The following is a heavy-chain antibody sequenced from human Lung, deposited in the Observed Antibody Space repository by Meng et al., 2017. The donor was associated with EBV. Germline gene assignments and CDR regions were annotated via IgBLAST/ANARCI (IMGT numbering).Heavy chain of an antibody. CDR2: IYDSGST. CDR3: AREYSSSSGLPGP. Sequence: QVQRQQWGAGLLKPSETLSLTCAVYGGSFSGYYWGWIRQPPGKGLEWIGYIYDSGSTSYNPSLMSRVTISVDTSRNQFSLKLTSVTAADTAVYYCAREYSSSSGLPGPWGQGTLVTVSS. D-gene: IGHD6-6*01. J-gene: IGHJ5*02. V-gene: IGHV4-34*01. CDR1: GGSFSGYY.